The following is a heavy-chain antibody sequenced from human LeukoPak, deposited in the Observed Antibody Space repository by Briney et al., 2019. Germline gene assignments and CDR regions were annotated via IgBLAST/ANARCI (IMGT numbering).Heavy chain of an antibody. Sequence: GGSLRLSCAASGFTFSDYYMSWIRQAPGKGLEWVSYISSSGSTIYYADSVKGRFTISRDNAKNSLYLQMNSLRAEDTAVYYCARSPIFGVEYPSWGMDVWGQGTTVTVSS. D-gene: IGHD3-3*01. V-gene: IGHV3-11*01. CDR3: ARSPIFGVEYPSWGMDV. CDR1: GFTFSDYY. J-gene: IGHJ6*02. CDR2: ISSSGSTI.